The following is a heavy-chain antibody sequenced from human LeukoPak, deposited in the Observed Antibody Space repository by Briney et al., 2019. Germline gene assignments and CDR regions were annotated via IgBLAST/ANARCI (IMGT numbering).Heavy chain of an antibody. CDR2: ISGSDNTR. CDR1: GFTFSSYP. CDR3: ARRAAAGHLDGFDI. Sequence: SGGSLRLSCAASGFTFSSYPMNWVRQAPGRGLEWVSYISGSDNTRSYADSVKGRFTISRGNAKSSLSLQMNSLRAEDTAVYYCARRAAAGHLDGFDIWGQGTLITVSS. D-gene: IGHD6-13*01. V-gene: IGHV3-48*03. J-gene: IGHJ3*02.